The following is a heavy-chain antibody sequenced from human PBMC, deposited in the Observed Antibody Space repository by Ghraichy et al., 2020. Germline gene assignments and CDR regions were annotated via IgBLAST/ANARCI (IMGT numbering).Heavy chain of an antibody. V-gene: IGHV3-23*01. CDR1: GFTFSSYA. CDR2: ISGSGGYT. D-gene: IGHD6-19*01. J-gene: IGHJ6*02. Sequence: ESLNISCAASGFTFSSYAMSWVRQAPGKGLEWVSAISGSGGYTYDGDSVKGRFTTSRDNSKNTVYLQMNSLRAEDTALYYCAKGGSGWYPARNYYGMDVWGQGTTVTVSS. CDR3: AKGGSGWYPARNYYGMDV.